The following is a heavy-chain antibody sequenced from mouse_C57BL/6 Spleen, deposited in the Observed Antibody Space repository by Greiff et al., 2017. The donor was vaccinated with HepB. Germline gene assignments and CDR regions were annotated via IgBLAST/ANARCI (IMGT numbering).Heavy chain of an antibody. V-gene: IGHV5-6*01. Sequence: EVKLMESGGDLVKPGGSLKLSCAASGFTFSSYGMSWVRQTPDKRLEWVATISSGGSYTYYPDSVKGRFTISRDNAKNTLYLQMSSLKSEDTAMYYCAREGIYYYGSSYNYYAMDYWGQGTSVTVSS. J-gene: IGHJ4*01. CDR2: ISSGGSYT. CDR3: AREGIYYYGSSYNYYAMDY. D-gene: IGHD1-1*01. CDR1: GFTFSSYG.